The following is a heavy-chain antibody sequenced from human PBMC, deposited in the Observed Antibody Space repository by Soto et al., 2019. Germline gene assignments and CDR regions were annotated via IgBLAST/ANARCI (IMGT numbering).Heavy chain of an antibody. CDR3: AHTGLDVIAASGTKEHWFDP. CDR1: GFSLNTNGVG. V-gene: IGHV2-5*02. D-gene: IGHD6-13*01. Sequence: QITLKESGPPLVKPTQTLTLTCTFSGFSLNTNGVGVGWIRQPPGKALEWLALIYWDDDERYSPSLRSRLTITKDTSXXQXVXXMTNMDPVDTATYFCAHTGLDVIAASGTKEHWFDPWGQGTLVTVSS. CDR2: IYWDDDE. J-gene: IGHJ5*02.